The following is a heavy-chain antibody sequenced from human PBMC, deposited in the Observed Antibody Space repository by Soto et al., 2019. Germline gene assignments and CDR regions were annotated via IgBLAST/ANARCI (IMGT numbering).Heavy chain of an antibody. J-gene: IGHJ5*02. V-gene: IGHV4-39*01. CDR2: IFYSGGT. CDR1: GGSISSSGHY. CDR3: ARRSYGSGVDL. D-gene: IGHD3-10*01. Sequence: QLQLQESGPGLVKPSVALSLTCTVSGGSISSSGHYGGWIRQTPGKGLEWIGNIFYSGGTHYNASFRSRVSISVDSSKNQLSLKVTSVTAADTAVYYCARRSYGSGVDLWGRGTLVTVYS.